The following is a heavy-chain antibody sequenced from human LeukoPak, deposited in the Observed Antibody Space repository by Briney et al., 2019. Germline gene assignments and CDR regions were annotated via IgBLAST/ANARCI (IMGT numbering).Heavy chain of an antibody. Sequence: TSETLSLTCTVSGGSISSDGYYWGWIRQPPGKGLEWIGSIYYSGSTYYNPSLKSRVTISVDTSKNQFSLKLSSVTAADTAVYYCAVNGYDYYFDYWGQGTLVTVSS. CDR3: AVNGYDYYFDY. V-gene: IGHV4-39*01. D-gene: IGHD5-12*01. CDR1: GGSISSDGYY. J-gene: IGHJ4*02. CDR2: IYYSGST.